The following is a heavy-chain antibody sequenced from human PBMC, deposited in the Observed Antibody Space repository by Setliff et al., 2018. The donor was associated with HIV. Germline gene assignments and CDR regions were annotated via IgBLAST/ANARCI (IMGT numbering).Heavy chain of an antibody. J-gene: IGHJ4*02. CDR2: INYDVSYE. D-gene: IGHD5-18*01. CDR3: ARDRAMSNY. Sequence: GGSLRLSCIASGFTFSAHGMHWVRQAPGKGLEWVAFINYDVSYEHYADSVKDRVTISRDNVKNTLYLQMNSLRAEDTAVYYCARDRAMSNYWGQGTLVTVSS. CDR1: GFTFSAHG. V-gene: IGHV3-33*08.